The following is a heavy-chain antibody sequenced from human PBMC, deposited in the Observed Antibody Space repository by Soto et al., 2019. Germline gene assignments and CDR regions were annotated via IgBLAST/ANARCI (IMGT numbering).Heavy chain of an antibody. Sequence: GGSLRLSCAASGFKFSNYAMSWVRQAPGKGLGWVSLISATGGGTYYADSVKGRFTISRDNSHNTLYLQVHSLTAEDTAVYYCEKDSRAGGNSAFYFDFWGQGAQVTVSS. CDR3: EKDSRAGGNSAFYFDF. CDR2: ISATGGGT. V-gene: IGHV3-23*01. D-gene: IGHD3-16*01. CDR1: GFKFSNYA. J-gene: IGHJ4*02.